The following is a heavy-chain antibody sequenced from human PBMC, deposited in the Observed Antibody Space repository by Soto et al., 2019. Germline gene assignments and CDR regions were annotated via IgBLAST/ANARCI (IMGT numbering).Heavy chain of an antibody. Sequence: PGGSLRLSCAASGFTFSSYGMHWVRQAPGKGLEWVAVISYDGSNKYYADTVKGRFTISRDNSKNTLYLQMNSLRAEDTAVYYCAKDNQEPGWSSGYYGMDVWGQGTTVTVSS. D-gene: IGHD6-19*01. CDR1: GFTFSSYG. CDR2: ISYDGSNK. V-gene: IGHV3-30*18. J-gene: IGHJ6*02. CDR3: AKDNQEPGWSSGYYGMDV.